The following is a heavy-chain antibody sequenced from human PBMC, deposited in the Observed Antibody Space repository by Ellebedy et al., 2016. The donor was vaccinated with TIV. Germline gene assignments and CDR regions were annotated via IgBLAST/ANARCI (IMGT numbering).Heavy chain of an antibody. CDR3: AREDGGRIRD. CDR1: GGSFSGYY. V-gene: IGHV4-34*01. D-gene: IGHD2-15*01. Sequence: MPSETLSLTCAVYGGSFSGYYWSWIRQPPGKGLEWIGEINHSGSTNYNPSLKSRVTISVDTSKNQFSLKLSSVTAADTAVYYCAREDGGRIRDWGQGTLVTVSS. CDR2: INHSGST. J-gene: IGHJ4*02.